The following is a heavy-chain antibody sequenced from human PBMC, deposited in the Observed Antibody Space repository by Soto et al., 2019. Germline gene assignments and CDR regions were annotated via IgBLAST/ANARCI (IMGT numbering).Heavy chain of an antibody. CDR2: IIPIFGTA. Sequence: SVKVSCKASGYTFTRYVISWVRQAPGQGLEWMGGIIPIFGTANYAQKFQGRVTITADESTSTAYMELSSLRSEDTAVYYCARSPLYYYDSSGYYRAFDYWG. CDR1: GYTFTRYV. J-gene: IGHJ4*01. CDR3: ARSPLYYYDSSGYYRAFDY. V-gene: IGHV1-69*13. D-gene: IGHD3-22*01.